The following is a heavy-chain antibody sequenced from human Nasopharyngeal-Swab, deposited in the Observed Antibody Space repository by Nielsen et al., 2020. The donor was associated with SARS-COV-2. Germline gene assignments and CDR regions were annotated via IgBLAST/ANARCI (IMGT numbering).Heavy chain of an antibody. J-gene: IGHJ5*02. CDR3: ARDIRRTIFGVVITGGWFDP. CDR2: LYTSGST. Sequence: LRLSCTVSGGSISSGSYYWSWIRQPAGKGLEWIGRLYTSGSTNYNPSLKSRVTISVDTSKNQFSLKLSSVTAADTAVYYCARDIRRTIFGVVITGGWFDPWGQGTLVTVSS. D-gene: IGHD3-3*01. CDR1: GGSISSGSYY. V-gene: IGHV4-61*02.